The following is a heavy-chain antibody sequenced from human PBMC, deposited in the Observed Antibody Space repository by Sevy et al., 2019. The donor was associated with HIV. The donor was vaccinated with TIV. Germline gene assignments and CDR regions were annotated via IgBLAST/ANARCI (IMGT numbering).Heavy chain of an antibody. CDR3: AIMTTVTTNWFDP. CDR1: GYSLTSYW. V-gene: IGHV5-51*01. J-gene: IGHJ5*02. Sequence: GESLKISCKGSGYSLTSYWIGWVRQMPGKGLEWMGIIYPGDSDTRYSPSFQGQVTISADKSISTAYLQWSSLKASDTAMYYCAIMTTVTTNWFDPWGQGTLVTVSS. D-gene: IGHD4-4*01. CDR2: IYPGDSDT.